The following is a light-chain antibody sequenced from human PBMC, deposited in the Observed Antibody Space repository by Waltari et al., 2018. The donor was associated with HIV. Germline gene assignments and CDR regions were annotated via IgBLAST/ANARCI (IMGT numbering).Light chain of an antibody. CDR3: AAWDDSLGV. V-gene: IGLV1-47*01. Sequence: QSVLTQPPSASGTPGPRVTISCSGSTSTIGSNYVHWNQQHPGTVPKHLNYRNNQGLSGGPDGFSGSKSGTSASLAISGLESEDEDDYYCAAWDDSLGVFGTGTKVTVL. CDR1: TSTIGSNY. J-gene: IGLJ1*01. CDR2: RNN.